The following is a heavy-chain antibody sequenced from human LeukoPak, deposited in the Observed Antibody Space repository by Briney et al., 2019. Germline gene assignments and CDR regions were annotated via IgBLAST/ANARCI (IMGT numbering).Heavy chain of an antibody. Sequence: SETLSLTCAVSGGSISSGGYYWSWIRQHPGKGLEWIGYIYYSGSTYYNPSLKSRVTISVDTSKNQFSLKLSSVTAADTAVYYCARDDGDYAFDYWGQGTLVTVSS. CDR3: ARDDGDYAFDY. D-gene: IGHD4-17*01. V-gene: IGHV4-31*11. CDR1: GGSISSGGYY. J-gene: IGHJ4*02. CDR2: IYYSGST.